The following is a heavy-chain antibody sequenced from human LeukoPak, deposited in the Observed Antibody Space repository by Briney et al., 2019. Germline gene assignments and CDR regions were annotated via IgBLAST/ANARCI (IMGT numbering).Heavy chain of an antibody. CDR1: GFTFSSYA. Sequence: PGGSLRLSCAASGFTFSSYAMHWVRQAPGKGLEWVAVISYDGSNKYYADSVKGRFTISRDNSKNTLYLQMNSLRAEDTAVYYCARDLLANFDYWGQGTLDTVSS. J-gene: IGHJ4*02. CDR2: ISYDGSNK. CDR3: ARDLLANFDY. D-gene: IGHD2-15*01. V-gene: IGHV3-30-3*01.